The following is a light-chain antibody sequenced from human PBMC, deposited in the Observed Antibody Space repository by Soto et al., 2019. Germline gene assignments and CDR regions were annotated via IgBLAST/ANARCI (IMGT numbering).Light chain of an antibody. CDR2: SST. J-gene: IGLJ2*01. Sequence: QAVVTQPPSASGTPGQTIAISCSGGSSNIGSHTVNWYQQLPGTAPRLLIYSSTQRPSGVPDRFSGSKSGTSAALAISGLQSEYEGDYYCAAWDDSLNGVVFGGGTKVTVL. V-gene: IGLV1-44*01. CDR1: SSNIGSHT. CDR3: AAWDDSLNGVV.